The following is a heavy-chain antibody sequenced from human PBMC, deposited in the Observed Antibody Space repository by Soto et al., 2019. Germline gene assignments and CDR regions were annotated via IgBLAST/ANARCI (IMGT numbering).Heavy chain of an antibody. J-gene: IGHJ4*02. CDR2: INWNSGST. Sequence: PGGSLRLSCAASGFTFDDYAMHWVRQVPGKGLEWVSGINWNSGSTYYADSVKGRFTISRDNSKNTLYLQMNSLRAEDTAVYYCAKDPLRIAAAGYFDYWGQGTLVTVSS. CDR3: AKDPLRIAAAGYFDY. CDR1: GFTFDDYA. D-gene: IGHD6-13*01. V-gene: IGHV3-23*01.